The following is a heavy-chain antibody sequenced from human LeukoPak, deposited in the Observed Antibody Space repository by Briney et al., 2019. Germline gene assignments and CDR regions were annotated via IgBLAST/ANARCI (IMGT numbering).Heavy chain of an antibody. D-gene: IGHD4-23*01. J-gene: IGHJ6*03. CDR1: GGSISSYY. V-gene: IGHV4-59*01. Sequence: SETLSLTCTVSGGSISSYYWSWIRQPPGKGLEWIGYLFYSGSTNYNPSLKSRVIISVDTSKNQFSLKLSSVTAADTAVYYCARVRDGGNSGYFYYYMDVWGKGTTVTVSS. CDR3: ARVRDGGNSGYFYYYMDV. CDR2: LFYSGST.